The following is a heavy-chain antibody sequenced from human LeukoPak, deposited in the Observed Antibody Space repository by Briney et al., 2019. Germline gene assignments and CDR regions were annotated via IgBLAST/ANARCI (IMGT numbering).Heavy chain of an antibody. CDR3: SRGSYDLWSGFSY. D-gene: IGHD3-3*01. Sequence: GGSLRLSCEVSGFTMSDYYMMWVRQAPGKGLEWISCISGTGSTMYYADSMKGRFTISRDIGKKSVYLQMTALRADDTAVYYCSRGSYDLWSGFSYWGQGTLVTVSS. J-gene: IGHJ4*02. CDR2: ISGTGSTM. CDR1: GFTMSDYY. V-gene: IGHV3-11*04.